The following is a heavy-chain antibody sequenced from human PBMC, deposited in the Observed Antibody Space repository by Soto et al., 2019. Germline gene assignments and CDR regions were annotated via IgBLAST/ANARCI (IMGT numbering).Heavy chain of an antibody. CDR1: GYTFTSYY. CDR3: SIGGYGDYGVSFGYYGMDV. CDR2: MNPNSCNT. V-gene: IGHV1-8*01. Sequence: ASVKVSSKDSGYTFTSYYIKWVRQANGKRLEWMGWMNPNSCNTGYAQKFQGRVTMTRNTSISTAYMELSSLRSEDTAVYYCSIGGYGDYGVSFGYYGMDVWGQGTTVTVSS. J-gene: IGHJ6*02. D-gene: IGHD4-17*01.